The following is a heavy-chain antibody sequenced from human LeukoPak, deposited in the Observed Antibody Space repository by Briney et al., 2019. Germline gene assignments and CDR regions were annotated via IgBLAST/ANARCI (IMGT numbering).Heavy chain of an antibody. D-gene: IGHD3-10*01. CDR1: GGSISSSNW. Sequence: PSETLSLTCAVSGGSISSSNWWSWVRQPPGKGLEWIGEIYHSGSTNYNPSLKSRVTISVDKSKNQFSLKLSSVTAADTAVYYCARRYYYGSGSHYYFDYWAREPWSPSPQ. V-gene: IGHV4-4*02. J-gene: IGHJ4*02. CDR3: ARRYYYGSGSHYYFDY. CDR2: IYHSGST.